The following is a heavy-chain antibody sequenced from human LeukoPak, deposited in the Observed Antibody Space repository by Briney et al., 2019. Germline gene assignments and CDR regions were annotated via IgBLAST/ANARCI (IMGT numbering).Heavy chain of an antibody. D-gene: IGHD5-24*01. CDR2: ISYSGST. J-gene: IGHJ3*02. CDR3: AREMSTGSGAFEI. V-gene: IGHV4-59*01. Sequence: SETLSLTCTVSGGSISSYYWSWIRQPPGKGLEWIGYISYSGSTNFNPSLKSRVTISVDTSKNQFSLKLSSVTAADTAVYYCAREMSTGSGAFEIWGQGTTVTVSS. CDR1: GGSISSYY.